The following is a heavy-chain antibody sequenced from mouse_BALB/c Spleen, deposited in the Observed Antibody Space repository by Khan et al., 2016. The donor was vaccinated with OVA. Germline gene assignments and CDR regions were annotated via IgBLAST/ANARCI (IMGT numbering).Heavy chain of an antibody. CDR2: FNPSNGDT. CDR1: GFTFTSYY. D-gene: IGHD2-1*01. Sequence: QVQLKQSGAELVKPGASVKLSCKASGFTFTSYYMYWVKQRPGQGLEWIGEFNPSNGDTNFNEKFKSKATLTVDRSSSTAYMQLNSLTSEDSAVYCCTRSGYGSFAYWGQGTLVTVSA. CDR3: TRSGYGSFAY. V-gene: IGHV1S81*02. J-gene: IGHJ3*01.